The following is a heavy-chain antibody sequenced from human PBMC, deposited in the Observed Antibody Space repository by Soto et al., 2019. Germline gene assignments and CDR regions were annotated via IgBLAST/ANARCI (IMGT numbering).Heavy chain of an antibody. CDR3: TKGIAARRYYYDGMDV. D-gene: IGHD6-6*01. V-gene: IGHV3-30*18. CDR1: GFTFSSYD. Sequence: QVQLVESGGGVVQPGRSLRLSCAASGFTFSSYDMHWVRQAPGKGLEWVASVSYDGNNKYYADSVKGRFTISRDTSKNXLYLQMNSLRAEDTAVYYCTKGIAARRYYYDGMDVWGQGTTVTVSS. CDR2: VSYDGNNK. J-gene: IGHJ6*02.